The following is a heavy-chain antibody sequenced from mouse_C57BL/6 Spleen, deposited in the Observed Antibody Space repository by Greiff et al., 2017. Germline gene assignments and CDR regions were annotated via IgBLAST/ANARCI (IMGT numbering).Heavy chain of an antibody. Sequence: DVQLVESGAELVRPGASVKLSCTASGFNIKDDYMHWVKQRPEQGLEWIGWIDPENGDTEYASKFQGKATITADTSSNTAYLQLSSLTSEDTAVYYCTTAEYGSCVAYWGQGTLVTVSA. CDR3: TTAEYGSCVAY. J-gene: IGHJ3*01. CDR2: IDPENGDT. CDR1: GFNIKDDY. D-gene: IGHD1-1*01. V-gene: IGHV14-4*01.